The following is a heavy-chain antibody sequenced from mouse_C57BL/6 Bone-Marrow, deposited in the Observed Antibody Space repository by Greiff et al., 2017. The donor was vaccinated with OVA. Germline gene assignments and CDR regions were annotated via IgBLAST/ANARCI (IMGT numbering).Heavy chain of an antibody. J-gene: IGHJ1*03. Sequence: VMLVESGPELVKPGASVKISCKASGYAFSSSWMNWVKQRPGKGLEWIGRIYPGDGDTNYNGKFKGKATLTADKSSSTAYMQLSSLTSEDSAVYFCAKPGHYYGSSYWYFDVWGTGTTVTVSS. CDR1: GYAFSSSW. CDR3: AKPGHYYGSSYWYFDV. CDR2: IYPGDGDT. D-gene: IGHD1-1*01. V-gene: IGHV1-82*01.